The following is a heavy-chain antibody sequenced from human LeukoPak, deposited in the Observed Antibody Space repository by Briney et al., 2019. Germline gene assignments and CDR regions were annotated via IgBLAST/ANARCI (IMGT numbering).Heavy chain of an antibody. V-gene: IGHV1-18*01. D-gene: IGHD3-3*01. CDR1: GYTFASYG. J-gene: IGHJ6*02. CDR3: ARDQYYDFWSGYLPYYYYGMDV. CDR2: ISGYNGNT. Sequence: ASVKVSCKASGYTFASYGITWVRQAPGQGLEWMGWISGYNGNTKYVQKLQGRVTMTTDTSTSTAYMELRSLRSDDTAVYYCARDQYYDFWSGYLPYYYYGMDVWGQGTTVTVSS.